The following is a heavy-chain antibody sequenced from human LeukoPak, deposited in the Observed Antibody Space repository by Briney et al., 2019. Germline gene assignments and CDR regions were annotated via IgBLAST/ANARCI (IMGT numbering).Heavy chain of an antibody. D-gene: IGHD6-19*01. V-gene: IGHV3-11*04. CDR2: ISSSGSDK. CDR3: AREPERSRGLYSDAFYI. CDR1: GFAFSDYY. Sequence: GGSLRLSCEASGFAFSDYYISWIRRTQGKGLEWISYISSSGSDKYYIDYVKGRFTVSRDNTKNTVELQMNSLRAEATAVYYCAREPERSRGLYSDAFYIWGQGTMVTVSS. J-gene: IGHJ3*02.